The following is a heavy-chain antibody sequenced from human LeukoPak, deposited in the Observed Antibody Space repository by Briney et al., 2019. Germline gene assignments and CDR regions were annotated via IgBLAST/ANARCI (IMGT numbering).Heavy chain of an antibody. CDR1: GGSIIGYY. Sequence: SETLSLTCTVSGGSIIGYYWSWIRQPAGKGLEWIGRIHGTGGTDYNPSLKSRVTMSVDTSKNQFSLKLTSVTAADTAVYYCARSEDSSGYYVDWFDPWGQGTLVTVSS. CDR2: IHGTGGT. V-gene: IGHV4-4*07. CDR3: ARSEDSSGYYVDWFDP. J-gene: IGHJ5*02. D-gene: IGHD3-22*01.